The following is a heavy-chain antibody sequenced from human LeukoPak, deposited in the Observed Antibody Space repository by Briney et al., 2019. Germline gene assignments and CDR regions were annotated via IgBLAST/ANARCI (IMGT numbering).Heavy chain of an antibody. CDR1: GFTVSSNY. CDR3: ARDVDSIVVVTAIPGW. V-gene: IGHV3-66*01. J-gene: IGHJ4*02. D-gene: IGHD2-21*02. Sequence: GGSLRLSCAASGFTVSSNYMSWVRQAPGKGLEWVSVIYSGGSTYYADSVKGRFTISRDNSKNTLYLQMNSLRAEDTAVYYCARDVDSIVVVTAIPGWWGQGTLVTVSS. CDR2: IYSGGST.